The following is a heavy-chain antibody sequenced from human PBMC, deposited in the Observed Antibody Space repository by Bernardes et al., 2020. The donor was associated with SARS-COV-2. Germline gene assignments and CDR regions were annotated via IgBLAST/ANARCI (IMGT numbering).Heavy chain of an antibody. Sequence: GGSLRLSCAASGFTFSDYYMSWIRQAPGKGLEWVSYISSSGSTIYYADSVKGRFTISRDNAKNSLYLQMNSLRAEDTAVYYCARDMHYDFWSISYWGQGTLVTVSS. V-gene: IGHV3-11*01. D-gene: IGHD3-3*01. CDR2: ISSSGSTI. CDR3: ARDMHYDFWSISY. J-gene: IGHJ4*02. CDR1: GFTFSDYY.